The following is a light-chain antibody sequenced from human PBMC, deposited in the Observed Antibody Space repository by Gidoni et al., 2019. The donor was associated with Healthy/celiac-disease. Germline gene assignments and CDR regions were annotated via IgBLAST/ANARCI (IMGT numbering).Light chain of an antibody. CDR3: QQSYSTLIFT. J-gene: IGKJ3*01. CDR2: AAS. CDR1: QSISSY. V-gene: IGKV1-39*01. Sequence: DIQMSQSPSSLSASVGDRVTITCRASQSISSYLNWYQQKPGKAPKRLIYAASSLQSGVPSRFSGSGSGTDFTLTSSSLQPEDFATYYCQQSYSTLIFTFGPGTKVDIK.